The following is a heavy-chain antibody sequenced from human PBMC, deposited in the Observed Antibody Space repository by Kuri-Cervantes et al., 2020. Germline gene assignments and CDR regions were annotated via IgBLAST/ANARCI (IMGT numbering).Heavy chain of an antibody. CDR2: IGTAGDT. D-gene: IGHD4-17*01. Sequence: GESLKISCAASGFTFSSYDMHWVRQATGKGLEWVSAIGTAGDTYYPGSVKGRFTISRENAKNSLYLQMNSLRAEDTAVYYCAKDLSAWAETTADFWGQGTLVTVSS. CDR1: GFTFSSYD. CDR3: AKDLSAWAETTADF. J-gene: IGHJ4*02. V-gene: IGHV3-13*01.